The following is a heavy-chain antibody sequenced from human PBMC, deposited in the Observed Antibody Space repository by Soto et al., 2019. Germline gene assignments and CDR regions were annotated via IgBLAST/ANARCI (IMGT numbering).Heavy chain of an antibody. Sequence: GGSLRLSCAASGFTVSSNYMSWVRQAPGKGLEWVSVIYSGGSTYYADSVKGRFTISRDNSKNTLYLQMNSLRAEDTAVYYCAKTRLYDNNEYHRDGFDVWGPGTAVTVPS. CDR2: IYSGGST. V-gene: IGHV3-53*01. CDR3: AKTRLYDNNEYHRDGFDV. CDR1: GFTVSSNY. D-gene: IGHD3-22*01. J-gene: IGHJ3*01.